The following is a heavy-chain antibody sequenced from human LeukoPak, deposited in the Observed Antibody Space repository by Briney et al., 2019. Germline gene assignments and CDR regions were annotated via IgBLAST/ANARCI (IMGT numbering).Heavy chain of an antibody. J-gene: IGHJ4*02. V-gene: IGHV3-21*01. CDR1: GFTFDNYN. D-gene: IGHD2-8*02. Sequence: GGSLRLSCAASGFTFDNYNMNWVRQAPGKGLEWVSSISSGTNYIFEADSVKGRFTVTKDTALYSLSLQMNSLRADDTAVYYCARSAGGNYFDYWDQGTLVTVSS. CDR3: ARSAGGNYFDY. CDR2: ISSGTNYI.